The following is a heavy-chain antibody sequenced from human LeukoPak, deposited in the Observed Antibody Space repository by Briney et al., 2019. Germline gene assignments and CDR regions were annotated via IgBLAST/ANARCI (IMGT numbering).Heavy chain of an antibody. J-gene: IGHJ3*02. Sequence: PGGSLRLSCAASGFTFSSYATHWVRQAPGRGLEWVAVISYDGSNKYYADSVKGRFTISRDNSKNTLYLQMNSLRAEDTAVYYCARGVRYCSSTSCYFRAFDIWGQGTMVTVSS. CDR3: ARGVRYCSSTSCYFRAFDI. CDR2: ISYDGSNK. CDR1: GFTFSSYA. D-gene: IGHD2-2*01. V-gene: IGHV3-30-3*01.